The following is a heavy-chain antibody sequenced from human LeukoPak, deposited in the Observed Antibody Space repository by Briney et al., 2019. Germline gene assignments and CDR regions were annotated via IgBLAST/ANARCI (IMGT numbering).Heavy chain of an antibody. CDR2: IYHSGST. V-gene: IGHV4-4*02. D-gene: IGHD6-13*01. Sequence: SETLSLTCAVSGGSISSSNWWSWVRQPPGKGLEWIGEIYHSGSTNYNPSLKSRVTISVDKSKNQFSLKLSSVTAADTAVYYCARVVSSSWRSPFDYWGQGTLVTVSS. J-gene: IGHJ4*02. CDR1: GGSISSSNW. CDR3: ARVVSSSWRSPFDY.